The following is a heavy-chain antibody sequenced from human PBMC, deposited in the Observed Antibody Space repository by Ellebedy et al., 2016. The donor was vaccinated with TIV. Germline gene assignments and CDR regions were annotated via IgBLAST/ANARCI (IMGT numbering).Heavy chain of an antibody. CDR3: ARVRSHDVEALDI. CDR2: IYSSGST. D-gene: IGHD1-1*01. CDR1: GGSISSFY. Sequence: SETLSLXXTVSGGSISSFYWTWIRQPAGGGLEWIGRIYSSGSTDYSPSLKSRLSMSVDVSKNQFSLDLSSFTAADTAVYYCARVRSHDVEALDIWGHGTMVTVSS. J-gene: IGHJ3*02. V-gene: IGHV4-4*07.